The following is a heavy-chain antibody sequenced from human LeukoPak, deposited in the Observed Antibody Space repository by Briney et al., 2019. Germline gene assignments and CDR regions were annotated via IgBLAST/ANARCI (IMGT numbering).Heavy chain of an antibody. D-gene: IGHD3-16*01. CDR1: GFTFSSNW. Sequence: GGSLRLSCAASGFTFSSNWMHWVRQAPGKGLVWVARINSDETTTTYADSVKGRFTISRDNAKNTLYLQMNSLRAEDTAVYYCTRDWGGIDYWGQGTLVTVSS. CDR2: INSDETTT. CDR3: TRDWGGIDY. J-gene: IGHJ4*02. V-gene: IGHV3-74*01.